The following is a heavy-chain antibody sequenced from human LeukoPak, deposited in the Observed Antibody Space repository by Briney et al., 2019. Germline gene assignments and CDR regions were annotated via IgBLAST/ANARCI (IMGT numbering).Heavy chain of an antibody. CDR3: TTGITMIVVAYDAFDI. V-gene: IGHV3-15*01. Sequence: GGSLRLSCAASGFTFSNAWMSWVRQAPGKGLEWVGRIKSKTDGGTTDYAAPVKGRFTISRDDSKNTLYLQMNSLKTEDTAVYYCTTGITMIVVAYDAFDIWGQGTMVIVSS. CDR1: GFTFSNAW. J-gene: IGHJ3*02. CDR2: IKSKTDGGTT. D-gene: IGHD3-22*01.